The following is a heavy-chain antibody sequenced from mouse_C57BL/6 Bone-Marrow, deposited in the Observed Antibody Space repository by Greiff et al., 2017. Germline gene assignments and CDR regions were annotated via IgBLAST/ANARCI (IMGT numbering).Heavy chain of an antibody. CDR2: IHPNSGST. Sequence: QVQLQQPGAELVKPGASVKLSCKASGYTFTSYWMHWVKQRPGQGLEWIGMIHPNSGSTNYNEKFKSKATLTVDKSSSTAYMQLSSLTSEDSAVYYCARERGYYYGSSFPWYFDVWGTGTTVTVSS. J-gene: IGHJ1*03. CDR3: ARERGYYYGSSFPWYFDV. CDR1: GYTFTSYW. V-gene: IGHV1-64*01. D-gene: IGHD1-1*01.